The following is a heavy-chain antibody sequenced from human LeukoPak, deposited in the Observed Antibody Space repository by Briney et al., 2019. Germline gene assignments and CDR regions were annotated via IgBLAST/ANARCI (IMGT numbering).Heavy chain of an antibody. D-gene: IGHD3-10*01. CDR1: GYSISSHSY. Sequence: PSETLSLTCAVSGYSISSHSYWGWIRQSPGKGLEWIGTSYHSGSTYSNPSLKSRVTISVDTSKNQFSLRLTSVTAADTAVYHCAAQGEGYFDYWGQGTLVTVSS. V-gene: IGHV4-38-2*01. CDR3: AAQGEGYFDY. CDR2: SYHSGST. J-gene: IGHJ4*02.